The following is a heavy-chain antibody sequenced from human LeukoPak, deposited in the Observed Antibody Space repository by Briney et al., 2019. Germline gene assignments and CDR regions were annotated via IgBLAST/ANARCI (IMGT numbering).Heavy chain of an antibody. J-gene: IGHJ4*02. D-gene: IGHD1-26*01. CDR1: GFTFDDSG. CDR3: AKDFGVGASDY. CDR2: ISGSGGST. V-gene: IGHV3-23*01. Sequence: GGSLRLSCTASGFTFDDSGMCWVRQAPGKGLEWVSAISGSGGSTYYADSVKGRFTISRDNSKNTLYLQMNSLRAEDTAVYYCAKDFGVGASDYWGQGTLVTVSS.